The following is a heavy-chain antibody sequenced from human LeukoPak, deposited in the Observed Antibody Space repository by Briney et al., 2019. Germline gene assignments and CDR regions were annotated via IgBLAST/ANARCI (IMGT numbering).Heavy chain of an antibody. CDR1: GFTFSDYY. CDR2: ISSSGSTI. Sequence: GGSLRLSCAASGFTFSDYYMSWIRQAPGKGLEWVSYISSSGSTIYYADSVKGRFTISRDNAKNSLYLQMNSLRAEDTAVYYCARALGLVGATPYYFDYWGQGTLVTVSS. D-gene: IGHD1-26*01. J-gene: IGHJ4*02. CDR3: ARALGLVGATPYYFDY. V-gene: IGHV3-11*01.